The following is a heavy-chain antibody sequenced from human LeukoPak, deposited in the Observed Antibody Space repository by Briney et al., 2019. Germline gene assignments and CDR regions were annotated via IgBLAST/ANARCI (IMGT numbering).Heavy chain of an antibody. Sequence: SETLSLTCAVYGGSFSGYYWSWIRQPPGKGLEWIGEINHSGSTNYNPSLKSRVTISVDTSKNQFSLKLSSVTAADTAVYYCARGTWGPAPDYWGQGTLVTVSS. J-gene: IGHJ4*02. CDR3: ARGTWGPAPDY. CDR1: GGSFSGYY. D-gene: IGHD7-27*01. V-gene: IGHV4-34*01. CDR2: INHSGST.